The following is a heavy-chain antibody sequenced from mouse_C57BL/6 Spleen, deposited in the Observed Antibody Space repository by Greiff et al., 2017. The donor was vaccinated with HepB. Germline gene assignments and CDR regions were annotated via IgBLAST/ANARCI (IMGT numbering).Heavy chain of an antibody. J-gene: IGHJ1*03. Sequence: VKLVESGAELVKPGASVKLSCKASGYTFTTYWMHWVKQRPGRGLEWIGRIDPNSGGTKYNEKFKSKATLTVDKPSSTAYMQLSSLTSEDSAVYYCASYYDYDGYFDVWGTGTTVTVSS. CDR3: ASYYDYDGYFDV. V-gene: IGHV1-72*01. CDR2: IDPNSGGT. CDR1: GYTFTTYW. D-gene: IGHD2-4*01.